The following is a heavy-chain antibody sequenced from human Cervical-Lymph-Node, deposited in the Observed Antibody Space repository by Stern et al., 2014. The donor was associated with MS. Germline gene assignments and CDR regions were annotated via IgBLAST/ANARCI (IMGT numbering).Heavy chain of an antibody. V-gene: IGHV4-39*01. D-gene: IGHD6-19*01. CDR3: AREPIAVAGTLFDY. J-gene: IGHJ4*02. Sequence: QVQLQESGPGLVKPSETLSLTCTVSGGSISSSSYYWGWIRQPPGKGLEWIGSIYYSGRTYYNPSLKSRVTLSVDTSKNQFSLQLSSVTAADTAVYYCAREPIAVAGTLFDYWGQGTLVTVSS. CDR1: GGSISSSSYY. CDR2: IYYSGRT.